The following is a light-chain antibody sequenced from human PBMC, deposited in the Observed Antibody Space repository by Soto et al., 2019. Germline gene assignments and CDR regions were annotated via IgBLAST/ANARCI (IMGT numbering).Light chain of an antibody. CDR2: GAS. Sequence: EIVLTHSPGTLSLSPWETATLSSNASQSVSSSYLAWYQQKPGQAPRLLIYGASSRATGIPDRFSGSGSGTDFTLTISRLEPEDFAVYYCQQYGSSPPITFGQGTRLEIK. J-gene: IGKJ5*01. CDR1: QSVSSSY. V-gene: IGKV3-20*01. CDR3: QQYGSSPPIT.